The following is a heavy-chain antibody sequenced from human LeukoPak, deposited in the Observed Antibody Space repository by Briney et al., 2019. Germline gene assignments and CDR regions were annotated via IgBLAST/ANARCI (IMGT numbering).Heavy chain of an antibody. Sequence: SETLSLTCAVYGGSFSSYYWSWIRQPPGKGLEWIGYIYYSGSTNYNPSLKSRVTISVDTSKNQFSLKLSSVTAADTAVYYCTSYYYDSSGYYLPMDYWGQGTLVTVSS. CDR2: IYYSGST. CDR3: TSYYYDSSGYYLPMDY. CDR1: GGSFSSYY. J-gene: IGHJ4*02. V-gene: IGHV4-59*08. D-gene: IGHD3-22*01.